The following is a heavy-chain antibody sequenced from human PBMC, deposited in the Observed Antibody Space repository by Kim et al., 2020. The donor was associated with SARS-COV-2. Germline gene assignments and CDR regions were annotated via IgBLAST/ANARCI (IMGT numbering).Heavy chain of an antibody. CDR3: TRGDPHGDYGDYGLNYYYYGMDV. CDR2: IRSKAYGGTT. J-gene: IGHJ6*02. V-gene: IGHV3-49*03. Sequence: GGSLRLSCTASGFTFGDYAMSWFRQAPGKGLEWVGFIRSKAYGGTTEYAASVKGRFTISRDDSKSIAYLQMNSLKTEDTAVYYCTRGDPHGDYGDYGLNYYYYGMDVWGQGTTVTVSS. CDR1: GFTFGDYA. D-gene: IGHD4-17*01.